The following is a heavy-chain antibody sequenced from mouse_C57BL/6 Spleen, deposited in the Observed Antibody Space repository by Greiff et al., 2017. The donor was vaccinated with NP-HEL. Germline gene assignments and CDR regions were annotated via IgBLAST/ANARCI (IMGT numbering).Heavy chain of an antibody. Sequence: VQLQQSGAELAKPGASVKLSCKASGYTFTSYWMHWVKQRPGQGLEWIGYINPSSGYTKYNQKFKDKATLTADKSSSTAYMQLSSLTYEDSAVYDCARRDYGSSHGFAYWGQGTLVTVSA. D-gene: IGHD1-1*01. CDR2: INPSSGYT. CDR3: ARRDYGSSHGFAY. V-gene: IGHV1-7*01. CDR1: GYTFTSYW. J-gene: IGHJ3*01.